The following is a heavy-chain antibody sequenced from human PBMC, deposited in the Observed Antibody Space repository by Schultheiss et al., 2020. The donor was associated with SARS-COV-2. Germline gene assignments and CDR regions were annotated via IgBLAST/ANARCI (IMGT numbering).Heavy chain of an antibody. CDR2: ISSSGSTI. J-gene: IGHJ6*02. V-gene: IGHV3-48*02. D-gene: IGHD6-6*01. CDR3: AGDLGIPARPGGMDV. CDR1: GFTVSSNY. Sequence: GGSLRLSCAASGFTVSSNYMNWVRQAPGKGLEWVSSISSSGSTIYYADSVKGRFTISRDNAKNSLYLQMTSLRDEDTAVYYCAGDLGIPARPGGMDVWGQGSTINVS.